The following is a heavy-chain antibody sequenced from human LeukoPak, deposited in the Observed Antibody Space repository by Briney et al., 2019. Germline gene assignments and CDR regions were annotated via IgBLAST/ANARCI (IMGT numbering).Heavy chain of an antibody. D-gene: IGHD2-15*01. Sequence: SETLSLTCTVSGGSISSYYWSWIRQHPGKGLEWIGYIYYSGSTYYNPSLKSRVTISVDTSKNQFSLKLSSVTAADTAVYYCARLRYCSGGSCYFYYDSSGYAFDIWGQGTMVTVSS. V-gene: IGHV4-59*08. CDR3: ARLRYCSGGSCYFYYDSSGYAFDI. CDR1: GGSISSYY. CDR2: IYYSGST. J-gene: IGHJ3*02.